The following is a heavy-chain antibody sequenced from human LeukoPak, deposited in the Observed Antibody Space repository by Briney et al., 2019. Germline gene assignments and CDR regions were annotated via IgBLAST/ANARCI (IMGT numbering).Heavy chain of an antibody. CDR2: IYYSGST. J-gene: IGHJ4*02. D-gene: IGHD1-26*01. CDR3: ARVRELGTFDY. Sequence: PSETLSLTCTVSGGSISSSSYYWGWIRQPPGKGLEWIGSIYYSGSTYYNPSLKSRVTISVDTSKNQFSLKLSSVTAADTAVYYCARVRELGTFDYWGQGTLVTVSS. V-gene: IGHV4-39*07. CDR1: GGSISSSSYY.